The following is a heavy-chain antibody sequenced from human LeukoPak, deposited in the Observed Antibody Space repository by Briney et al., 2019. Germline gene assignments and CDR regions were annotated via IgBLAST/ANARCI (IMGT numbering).Heavy chain of an antibody. CDR3: ASPSGSYNGYGYYYYMDV. V-gene: IGHV3-48*03. J-gene: IGHJ6*03. Sequence: PGGSLRLSCAASGFTFSSYEMNWVRQAPGKALEWVSYISSSGSTIYYADSVKGRFTISRDNSKNTLYLQMNSLRAEDTAVYYCASPSGSYNGYGYYYYMDVWGKGTTVTISS. CDR1: GFTFSSYE. CDR2: ISSSGSTI. D-gene: IGHD3-10*01.